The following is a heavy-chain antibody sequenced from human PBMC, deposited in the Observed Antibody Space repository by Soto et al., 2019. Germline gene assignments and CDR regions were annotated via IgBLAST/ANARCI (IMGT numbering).Heavy chain of an antibody. Sequence: PSETLSLTCAVYGGSFSGYYWSWIRQPPGKGLEWIGGINHSGSTSYNPSLTSRVTISVDTSKNHFSLKVSSVNAGDTAVYYRCSGYYCGMDVWGQGTTVTVSS. CDR1: GGSFSGYY. D-gene: IGHD3-3*01. V-gene: IGHV4-34*01. J-gene: IGHJ6*02. CDR3: CSGYYCGMDV. CDR2: INHSGST.